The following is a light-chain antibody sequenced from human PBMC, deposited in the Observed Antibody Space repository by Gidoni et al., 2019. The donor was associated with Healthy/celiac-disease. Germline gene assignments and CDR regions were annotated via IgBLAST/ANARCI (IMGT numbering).Light chain of an antibody. CDR1: QSISSY. V-gene: IGKV1-39*01. J-gene: IGKJ1*01. CDR3: QQSYSTPHT. Sequence: DIQMTQSPSSLSASVGDRVTITCRASQSISSYLNWSQQKPGKAPKLLIYAASSLQSGVTSRFSGSGSVTDFTLTISSLQPEDFATYYCQQSYSTPHTFGQGTKVEIK. CDR2: AAS.